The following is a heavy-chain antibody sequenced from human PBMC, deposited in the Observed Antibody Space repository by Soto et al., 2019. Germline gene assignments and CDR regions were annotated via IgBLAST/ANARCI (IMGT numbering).Heavy chain of an antibody. CDR3: ARSQGSSTSLEIYYYYYYGVDV. CDR1: GGTFGSYA. V-gene: IGHV1-69*01. Sequence: QVPLVQSGAEVKKPGSSVKVSCKASGGTFGSYAISWVRQAPGQGLEWMGGIIPIPGTANYAQKFQGRVTIAADESTSTAYMELSSLRSEDTAVYYCARSQGSSTSLEIYYYYYYGVDVWGQGTTVTVSS. J-gene: IGHJ6*02. D-gene: IGHD2-2*01. CDR2: IIPIPGTA.